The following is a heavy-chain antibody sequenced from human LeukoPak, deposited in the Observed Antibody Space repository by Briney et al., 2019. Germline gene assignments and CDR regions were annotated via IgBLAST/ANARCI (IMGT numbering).Heavy chain of an antibody. J-gene: IGHJ2*01. V-gene: IGHV1-46*01. CDR2: INPNGGST. CDR3: ARDPRLSSGYSTGILWYFDL. Sequence: GASVKVSCKASGYTFTDYYMHWVRQAPGQGLEWMGIINPNGGSTSYAQTFQGRVTMTRDTSTSTVYMELSSLRSEDTAVYYCARDPRLSSGYSTGILWYFDLWGRGTLVTVSS. D-gene: IGHD3-22*01. CDR1: GYTFTDYY.